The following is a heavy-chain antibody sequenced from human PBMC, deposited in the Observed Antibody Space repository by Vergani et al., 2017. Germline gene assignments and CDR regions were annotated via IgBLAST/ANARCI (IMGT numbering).Heavy chain of an antibody. Sequence: QVQLQESGPGLVKPSETLSLTCAVSGYSISSGYYWGWIRQPPGKGLEWIGSIYHSGSTYYNPSLKSRVTISVDTSKNQFSLKLSSVTAADTAVYYCARDTTNPVYYFDYWGQGTLVTVSS. D-gene: IGHD1-14*01. CDR2: IYHSGST. CDR1: GYSISSGYY. CDR3: ARDTTNPVYYFDY. V-gene: IGHV4-38-2*02. J-gene: IGHJ4*02.